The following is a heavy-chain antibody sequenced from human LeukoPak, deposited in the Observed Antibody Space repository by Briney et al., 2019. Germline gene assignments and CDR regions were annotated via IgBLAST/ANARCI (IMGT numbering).Heavy chain of an antibody. D-gene: IGHD3-22*01. V-gene: IGHV1-2*02. Sequence: GASVKVSCKASGYTFTGYYMHWVRQAPGQGLEWMGWINPNSGGTNYAQKFQGRVTMTRDTSISTAYMELSRLRSDDTAVYYCARERYYYDSSGYYNRYFDYWGQGTLVTVSS. CDR3: ARERYYYDSSGYYNRYFDY. J-gene: IGHJ4*02. CDR1: GYTFTGYY. CDR2: INPNSGGT.